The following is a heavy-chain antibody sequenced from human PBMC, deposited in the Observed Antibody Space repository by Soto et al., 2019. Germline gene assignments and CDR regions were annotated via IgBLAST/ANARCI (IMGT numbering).Heavy chain of an antibody. D-gene: IGHD6-6*01. V-gene: IGHV1-69*13. J-gene: IGHJ6*02. CDR2: IIPIFGTA. CDR3: ARNIAARPPYYYYYGMDV. CDR1: GGTFSSYA. Sequence: SVKVSCKASGGTFSSYAISWVRQAPGQGLEWMGGIIPIFGTANYAQKFQGRVTITADESTSTAYMELSSLRSEDTAVYYCARNIAARPPYYYYYGMDVWGQGTTVTVSS.